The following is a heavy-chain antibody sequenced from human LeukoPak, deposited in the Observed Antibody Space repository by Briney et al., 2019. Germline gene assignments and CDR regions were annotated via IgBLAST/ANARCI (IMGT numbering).Heavy chain of an antibody. CDR1: GFTFSSYA. J-gene: IGHJ2*01. Sequence: QPGGSLRLSCAASGFTFSSYAMHWVRQAPGQGLEWVAVISYDGSNKYYADSVKGRFTISRDNSKNTLYLQMNSLKTADTAVYYCAREGYYYGSRTWYFDLWGRGTLVTVSS. CDR2: ISYDGSNK. V-gene: IGHV3-30-3*01. D-gene: IGHD3-10*01. CDR3: AREGYYYGSRTWYFDL.